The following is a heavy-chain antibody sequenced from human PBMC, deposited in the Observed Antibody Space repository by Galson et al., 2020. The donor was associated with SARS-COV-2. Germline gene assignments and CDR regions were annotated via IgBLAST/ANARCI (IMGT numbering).Heavy chain of an antibody. J-gene: IGHJ4*02. CDR1: GFTFSSYG. Sequence: GGSLRLSCAASGFTFSSYGMHWVRQAPGKGLEWVAVISDDGSNKYYADSVKGRFTISRDNSKNTLYVQMNSLRAEDTAVYYCAKGKWFGELLSPFDYWGQGTLVTVSS. V-gene: IGHV3-30*18. CDR2: ISDDGSNK. CDR3: AKGKWFGELLSPFDY. D-gene: IGHD3-10*01.